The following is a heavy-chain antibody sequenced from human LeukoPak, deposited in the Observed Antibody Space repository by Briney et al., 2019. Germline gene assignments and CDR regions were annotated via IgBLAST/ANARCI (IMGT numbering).Heavy chain of an antibody. CDR3: ARVGISIAVAGTTFDP. CDR2: ISAYNGNT. CDR1: GYTFTSYG. D-gene: IGHD6-19*01. J-gene: IGHJ5*02. Sequence: GASVKVSCKASGYTFTSYGISWVRQAPGQGLEWMGWISAYNGNTNYAQKLQGRVTMTTDTSTSTAYMELRSLRSDDTAVYYCARVGISIAVAGTTFDPWGQGTLVTVSS. V-gene: IGHV1-18*01.